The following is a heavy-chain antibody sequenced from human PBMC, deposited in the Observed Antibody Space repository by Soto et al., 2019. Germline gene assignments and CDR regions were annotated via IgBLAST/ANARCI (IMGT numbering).Heavy chain of an antibody. CDR3: ARRGSGSYYDY. V-gene: IGHV3-23*01. D-gene: IGHD1-26*01. CDR2: ISGSGGST. J-gene: IGHJ4*02. Sequence: EVQLLESGGGLVQPGGSLRLSCAASGFTFSSYAMRWVRQAPGKGLEWVSAISGSGGSTYYADSVKGRFTISRDNSKNTMYLQMTSLRAEETVVYYCARRGSGSYYDYWGQGTLVTVSS. CDR1: GFTFSSYA.